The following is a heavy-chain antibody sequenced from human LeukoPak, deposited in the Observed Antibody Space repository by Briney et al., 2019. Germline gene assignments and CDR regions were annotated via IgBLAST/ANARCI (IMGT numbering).Heavy chain of an antibody. V-gene: IGHV5-51*01. J-gene: IGHJ5*02. Sequence: GESLQISSQGSGYSINNYWIGWVRPMPGKGLEWMGIIYPADSDIRYSPSFQGQVTISADKSISTAYLQWSSLKASDTAMYYCARQEYCSGGSCYTWFDPWGQGTLVTVSS. CDR2: IYPADSDI. D-gene: IGHD2-15*01. CDR3: ARQEYCSGGSCYTWFDP. CDR1: GYSINNYW.